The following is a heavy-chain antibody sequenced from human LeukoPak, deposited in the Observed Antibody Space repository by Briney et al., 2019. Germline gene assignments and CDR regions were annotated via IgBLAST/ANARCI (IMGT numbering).Heavy chain of an antibody. D-gene: IGHD6-6*01. CDR1: GGSFSGYY. J-gene: IGHJ4*02. CDR2: INHSGST. V-gene: IGHV4-34*01. Sequence: PSETLSLTCAVYGGSFSGYYWSWIRQPPGKGLEWIGEINHSGSTNYNPSLKSRVTISVDTSKNQFSLKLSSVTAADTAVYYCARGREVAARPGLDCWGQGTLVTVSS. CDR3: ARGREVAARPGLDC.